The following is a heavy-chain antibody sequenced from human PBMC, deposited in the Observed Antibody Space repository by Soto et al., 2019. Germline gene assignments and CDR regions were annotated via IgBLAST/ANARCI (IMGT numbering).Heavy chain of an antibody. Sequence: ASVKVSCKASGYTFTSYYMHWVRQAPGQGLEWMGIINPSGGSTSYAQKFQGRVTMTRDTSTSTVYMELSSLRSEDTAVYYCARHPKIQLWYDYYYGMDVWRHGTTGTVSS. D-gene: IGHD5-18*01. J-gene: IGHJ6*02. CDR1: GYTFTSYY. V-gene: IGHV1-46*01. CDR3: ARHPKIQLWYDYYYGMDV. CDR2: INPSGGST.